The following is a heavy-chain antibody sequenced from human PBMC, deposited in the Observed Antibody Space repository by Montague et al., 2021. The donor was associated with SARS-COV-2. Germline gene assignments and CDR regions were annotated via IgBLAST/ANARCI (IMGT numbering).Heavy chain of an antibody. D-gene: IGHD2-21*02. J-gene: IGHJ4*02. CDR1: GGSFSSYY. CDR3: ARLAYCGADCFSGWEIFFDS. Sequence: SETLSLTCAVSGGSFSSYYWSWIRQPPGKGLEWIAEINHSGSSNYNPSIKSRVTMSVDTSKNQFSLKLNSVTVADTAVYYCARLAYCGADCFSGWEIFFDSWGQGTLGTVSS. V-gene: IGHV4-34*01. CDR2: INHSGSS.